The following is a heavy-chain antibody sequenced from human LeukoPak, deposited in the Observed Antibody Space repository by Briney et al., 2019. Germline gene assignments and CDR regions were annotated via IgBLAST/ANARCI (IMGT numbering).Heavy chain of an antibody. CDR3: ARDPPNSYGFLFDY. D-gene: IGHD5-18*01. Sequence: PGGSLRLSCVASGFTFSNYWMSWVRQSPGKGLEWVANIKQDGSEKYYVDSVKGRFTISRDNAKNSLYLQMNSLRAEDTAVYYCARDPPNSYGFLFDYWGQGTLVTVSS. CDR1: GFTFSNYW. CDR2: IKQDGSEK. J-gene: IGHJ4*02. V-gene: IGHV3-7*01.